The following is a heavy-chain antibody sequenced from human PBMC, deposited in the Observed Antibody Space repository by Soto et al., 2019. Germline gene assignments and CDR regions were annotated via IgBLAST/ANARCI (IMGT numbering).Heavy chain of an antibody. CDR1: GGTFSSYA. D-gene: IGHD6-19*01. V-gene: IGHV1-69*13. Sequence: GASVKVSCKASGGTFSSYAISWVRQAPGQGLEWMGGIIPIFGTANYAQKFQGRVTITADESTSTAYMELSSLRSEDTAVYYCARDGIAVAGMSYYYGMDVWGQGTTVTVSS. CDR3: ARDGIAVAGMSYYYGMDV. J-gene: IGHJ6*02. CDR2: IIPIFGTA.